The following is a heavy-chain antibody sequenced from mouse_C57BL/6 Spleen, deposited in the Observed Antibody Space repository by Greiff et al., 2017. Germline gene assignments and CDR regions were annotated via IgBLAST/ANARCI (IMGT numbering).Heavy chain of an antibody. V-gene: IGHV1-50*01. CDR1: GYTFTSYW. CDR2: IDPSDSYT. D-gene: IGHD3-2*02. CDR3: ARGGLRLRDDMDY. Sequence: QVQLQQPGAELVKPGASVKLSCKASGYTFTSYWMQWVKQRPGQGLEWIGEIDPSDSYTNYNQKFKGKATLTVDTSSSTAYMQLSSLTSEDSAVYYCARGGLRLRDDMDYWGQGTSVTVSS. J-gene: IGHJ4*01.